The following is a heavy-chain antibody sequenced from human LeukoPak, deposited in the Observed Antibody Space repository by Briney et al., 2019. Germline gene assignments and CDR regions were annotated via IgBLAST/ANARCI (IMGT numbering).Heavy chain of an antibody. Sequence: PGGSLRLSCAASGFSFSVYEMHWVRQAPGKGLEWISDISSSGTTTYYADSVKGRFTISRDNAENSLYLQMNSLRAEDTAVYYCATLTVATSFDYWGQGTLVTVSS. V-gene: IGHV3-48*03. CDR2: ISSSGTTT. CDR3: ATLTVATSFDY. J-gene: IGHJ4*02. D-gene: IGHD4-17*01. CDR1: GFSFSVYE.